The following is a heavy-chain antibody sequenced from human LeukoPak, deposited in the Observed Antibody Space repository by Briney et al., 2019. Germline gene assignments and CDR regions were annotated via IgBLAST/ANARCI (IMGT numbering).Heavy chain of an antibody. J-gene: IGHJ4*02. Sequence: SETLSLTCSVSGGSMYSYYWSWIRQPPGKGLEWIGYISYSESARYNPSLRSRVTISTDTSKSQFSLKVSSVPAADSAVYYCARGPDDFDYWGQGILVTVSS. CDR2: ISYSESA. D-gene: IGHD5-24*01. CDR1: GGSMYSYY. CDR3: ARGPDDFDY. V-gene: IGHV4-59*01.